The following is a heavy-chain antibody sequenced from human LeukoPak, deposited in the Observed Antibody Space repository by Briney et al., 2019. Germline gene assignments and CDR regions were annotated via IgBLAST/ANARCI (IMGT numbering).Heavy chain of an antibody. CDR3: ARDSGVFWSGYSPYYYYYYMDV. CDR1: GFTLDDYG. J-gene: IGHJ6*03. V-gene: IGHV3-20*04. Sequence: GGSLRLSCAASGFTLDDYGMSWVRHAPGKGLEWVSGINWNGGSTVYADSVKGRFTISRDNAQNSLYLQMNSLRAEDTALYYCARDSGVFWSGYSPYYYYYYMDVWGKGTTVTVSS. D-gene: IGHD3-3*01. CDR2: INWNGGST.